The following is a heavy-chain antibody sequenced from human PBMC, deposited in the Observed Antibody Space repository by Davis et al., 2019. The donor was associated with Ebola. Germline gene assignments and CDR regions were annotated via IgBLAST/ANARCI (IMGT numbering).Heavy chain of an antibody. Sequence: PGGSLRLSCAASGFSVSSNYVSWVRQAPGKGLEWVSVIYSAGSTYYADSVKGRFTISRDNSKNTVDLQMNSLRGEDTAVYYCARVATHSITWYRWFDPWGQGTLVTVSS. CDR3: ARVATHSITWYRWFDP. D-gene: IGHD6-13*01. CDR1: GFSVSSNY. J-gene: IGHJ5*02. CDR2: IYSAGST. V-gene: IGHV3-53*01.